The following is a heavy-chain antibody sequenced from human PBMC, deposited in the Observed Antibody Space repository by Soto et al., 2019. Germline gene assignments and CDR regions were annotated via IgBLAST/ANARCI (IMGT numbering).Heavy chain of an antibody. J-gene: IGHJ4*02. CDR1: GGSVSSGGNY. V-gene: IGHV4-39*01. CDR3: ARGLSSPSAAGV. Sequence: QLQLQESGPGLVKPSETLSLTCAVSGGSVSSGGNYWGWFRQSPGKGLEWIGSVHDTGTTHYNPSLTSRVTISVDTSKNQFSLNVNSVTAADTAVYYCARGLSSPSAAGVWGQGTLVTVSS. D-gene: IGHD6-6*01. CDR2: VHDTGTT.